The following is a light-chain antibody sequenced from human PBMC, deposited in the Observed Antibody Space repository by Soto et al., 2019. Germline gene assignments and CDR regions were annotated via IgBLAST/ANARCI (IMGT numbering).Light chain of an antibody. J-gene: IGLJ1*01. CDR2: DVS. CDR1: SSDIGDSNY. Sequence: QSALTQPASVSGSPGQSITISCTGTSSDIGDSNYVSWYQQHPGKAPKPVIYDVSNRPSGVSNRFSGSKSANTASLTISGLQAEDEADYYCRSFRSSSTSYVFGTGTKVTVL. V-gene: IGLV2-14*03. CDR3: RSFRSSSTSYV.